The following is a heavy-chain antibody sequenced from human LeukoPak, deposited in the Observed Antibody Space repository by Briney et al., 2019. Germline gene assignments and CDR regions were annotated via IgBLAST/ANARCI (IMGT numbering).Heavy chain of an antibody. D-gene: IGHD1-26*01. J-gene: IGHJ3*02. CDR1: GFTFITYG. Sequence: GGSLRLSCAASGFTFITYGMHWVRQAPGKGLEWVAVISYDGRSEYYADSVKGRFTISRDNSKNTLYLQMNSLRAEDTAVYYCARDPGLGASDAFDIWGQGTMVTVSS. CDR3: ARDPGLGASDAFDI. V-gene: IGHV3-30*03. CDR2: ISYDGRSE.